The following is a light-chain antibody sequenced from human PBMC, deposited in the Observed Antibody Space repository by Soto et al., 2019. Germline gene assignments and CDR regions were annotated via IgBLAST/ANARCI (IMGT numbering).Light chain of an antibody. CDR3: QQYNSYPWP. CDR1: QTISSW. Sequence: DIQMTQSPSTLSGSVGDRVTITCLASQTISSWLAWYQQKPGKAPKLLIYKASTLESGVPSNFSGSGSGTEFTLTINSLQPEDFATYYCQQYNSYPWPFGQGTMV. CDR2: KAS. V-gene: IGKV1-5*03. J-gene: IGKJ1*01.